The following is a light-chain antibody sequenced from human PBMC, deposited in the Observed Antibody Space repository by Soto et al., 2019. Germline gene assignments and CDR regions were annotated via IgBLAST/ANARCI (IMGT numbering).Light chain of an antibody. J-gene: IGLJ3*02. CDR1: SSDVGGYHY. V-gene: IGLV2-11*01. CDR2: DVA. Sequence: QSALTQPRSVSGSPGQSVTISCTGTSSDVGGYHYVSWYQHHPGKAPKLMIYDVARRPSGVPDRFSGSKSGNTASLTISGLQAEDEADYYCNSFTTNNTWVFGGGTKLTVL. CDR3: NSFTTNNTWV.